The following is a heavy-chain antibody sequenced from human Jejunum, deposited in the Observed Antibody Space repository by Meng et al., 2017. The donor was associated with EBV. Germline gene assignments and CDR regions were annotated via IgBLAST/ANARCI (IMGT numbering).Heavy chain of an antibody. Sequence: QVVLVESGGGVVQPGSSLRLSCAAFGFTFSGHAMQWVRQAPGKGLKWVALISNDGNNKYYADSVKGRFTISRDNSKNTLYLQMNSLRVDDTALYYCTREWGADYWGQGTLVTVSS. CDR1: GFTFSGHA. V-gene: IGHV3-30-3*01. CDR3: TREWGADY. D-gene: IGHD3-16*01. J-gene: IGHJ4*02. CDR2: ISNDGNNK.